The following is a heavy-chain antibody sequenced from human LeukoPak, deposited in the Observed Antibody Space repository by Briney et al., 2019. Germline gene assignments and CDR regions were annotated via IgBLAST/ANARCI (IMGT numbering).Heavy chain of an antibody. V-gene: IGHV4-31*03. CDR1: GGSISSGGYY. CDR2: IYYSGST. D-gene: IGHD5-18*01. J-gene: IGHJ4*02. Sequence: SETLSLTCTVSGGSISSGGYYWSWIRQHPGKGLEWIGYIYYSGSTYYNPSLKSRVTISVDTSKNQFSLELSSVTAADTAVYYCARGEDTAMVFDYWGQGTLVTVSS. CDR3: ARGEDTAMVFDY.